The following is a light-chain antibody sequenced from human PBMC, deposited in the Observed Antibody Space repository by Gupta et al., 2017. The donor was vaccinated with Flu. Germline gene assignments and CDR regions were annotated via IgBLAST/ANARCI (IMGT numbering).Light chain of an antibody. CDR2: GEN. CDR3: NSRDNSGNHVI. Sequence: SSELTQDPAVSVALGQTVRITCQGDSLRSYYASWYQQKPGQAPVLFIYGENNRHSGIPDRFSGSSSGNTASLTITGAQAEDEADYYCNSRDNSGNHVIFGGGTKLTVL. V-gene: IGLV3-19*01. CDR1: SLRSYY. J-gene: IGLJ2*01.